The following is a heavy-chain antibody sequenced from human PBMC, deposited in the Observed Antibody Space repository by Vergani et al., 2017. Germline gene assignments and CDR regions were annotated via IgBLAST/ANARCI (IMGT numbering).Heavy chain of an antibody. D-gene: IGHD6-19*01. CDR2: ISSSSSTI. V-gene: IGHV3-21*04. J-gene: IGHJ3*02. Sequence: VQLVESGGGLVKPGGSLRLSCAASGFTFSSYSMNWVRQAPGKGLEWVSSISSSSSTIYYADSVKGRFTISRDNAKNSLYLQMNSLRAEDTAVYYCARAFPWYGSGSNNDAFDIWGQGTMVTVSS. CDR3: ARAFPWYGSGSNNDAFDI. CDR1: GFTFSSYS.